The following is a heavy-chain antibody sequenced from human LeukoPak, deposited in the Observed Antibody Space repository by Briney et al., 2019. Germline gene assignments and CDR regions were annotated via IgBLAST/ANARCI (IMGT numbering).Heavy chain of an antibody. J-gene: IGHJ4*02. CDR1: GFTFSDYY. CDR2: ISSSGSTI. Sequence: GGSLRLSCAASGFTFSDYYMSWIRQAPGKGLEWVSYISSSGSTIYYADSVKGRFTISRDNAKNSLYLQMNSLRAEDTAVYYCAKVSLRQQLVYYFDYWGQGTLVTVSS. D-gene: IGHD6-13*01. V-gene: IGHV3-11*04. CDR3: AKVSLRQQLVYYFDY.